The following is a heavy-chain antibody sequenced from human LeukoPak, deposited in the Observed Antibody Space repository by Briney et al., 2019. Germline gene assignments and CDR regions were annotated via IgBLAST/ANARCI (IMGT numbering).Heavy chain of an antibody. CDR1: GGSINTYY. Sequence: SETLSLTCTVSGGSINTYYWSWIRQPQGKGLEWVGYIYFSGSTDYKPSLRSRVSISLDTSKNEISLRLSSVTAADTAVYYCARSYNNAGYFYYGMDVWGQGTTVTVSS. CDR3: ARSYNNAGYFYYGMDV. J-gene: IGHJ6*02. CDR2: IYFSGST. D-gene: IGHD5-24*01. V-gene: IGHV4-4*09.